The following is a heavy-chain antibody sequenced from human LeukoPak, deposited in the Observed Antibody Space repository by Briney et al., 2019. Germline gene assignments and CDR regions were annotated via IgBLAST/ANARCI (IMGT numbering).Heavy chain of an antibody. V-gene: IGHV3-33*01. Sequence: GGSMRLSCAASGFTFSSYGMHWVRQAPGKGLEWVALIWYDGSNKYYADSVKGRFTISRDNSKKTLYLQMNSLRDEDTAVYYCARGTGDPQRFDPWGQGTLVTVSS. CDR2: IWYDGSNK. CDR1: GFTFSSYG. CDR3: ARGTGDPQRFDP. J-gene: IGHJ5*02. D-gene: IGHD4-17*01.